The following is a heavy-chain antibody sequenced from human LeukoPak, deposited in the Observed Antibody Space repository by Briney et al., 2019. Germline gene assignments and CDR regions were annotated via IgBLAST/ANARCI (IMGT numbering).Heavy chain of an antibody. CDR2: IYYSGIT. CDR3: ARGKAVAGTTPFDY. V-gene: IGHV4-59*01. CDR1: GGSISSYY. Sequence: SGTLSLTCTVSGGSISSYYWSWIRQPPGNGLEWIGYIYYSGITNYNPSLKSRVTISVDTSKNQFSLNLTSVTTADTAVYFCARGKAVAGTTPFDYWGQGTLVTVSS. J-gene: IGHJ4*02. D-gene: IGHD6-19*01.